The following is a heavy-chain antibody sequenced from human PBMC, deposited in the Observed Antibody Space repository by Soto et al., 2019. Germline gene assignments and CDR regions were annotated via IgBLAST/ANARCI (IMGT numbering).Heavy chain of an antibody. Sequence: PSERMEIACAVCGDSISPHDGTWVRRPPGKGLEWVGYVYYSGSTNYNPSLKSRVTISVDTSKNQFSLKLSSVTAADTAVYYCARRYGGALDLWGQGTLVTVSS. V-gene: IGHV4-59*08. J-gene: IGHJ4*02. CDR2: VYYSGST. CDR3: ARRYGGALDL. CDR1: GDSISPHD. D-gene: IGHD4-17*01.